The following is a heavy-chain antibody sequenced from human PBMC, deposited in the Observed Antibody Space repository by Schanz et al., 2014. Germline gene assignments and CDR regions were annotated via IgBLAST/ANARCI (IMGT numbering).Heavy chain of an antibody. D-gene: IGHD3-10*01. CDR1: GYTFTNFF. J-gene: IGHJ4*02. V-gene: IGHV1-46*03. CDR2: INPIGGST. CDR3: AGGSPENMIRGELDY. Sequence: QVHLVQSGAEVHKPGASLKISCKASGYTFTNFFLHWVRQAPGQGLEWMGIINPIGGSTTYAQKLRGAVTLTTDTSTDTAYLELTSLRSEDTAVYYCAGGSPENMIRGELDYWGQGTLVTVSS.